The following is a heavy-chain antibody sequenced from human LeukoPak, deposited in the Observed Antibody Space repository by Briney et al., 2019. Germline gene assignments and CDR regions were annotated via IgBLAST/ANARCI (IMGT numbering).Heavy chain of an antibody. Sequence: GGSLRLSCAASGFTFSSYGMHWVRQAPGKGLEWVAVISYDGSNKYYADSVKGRFTISRDNSKNTPYLQMNSLRAEDTAVYYCAKDLGDTAMARRSYGMDVWGQGTTVTVSS. CDR1: GFTFSSYG. V-gene: IGHV3-30*18. D-gene: IGHD5-18*01. CDR2: ISYDGSNK. CDR3: AKDLGDTAMARRSYGMDV. J-gene: IGHJ6*02.